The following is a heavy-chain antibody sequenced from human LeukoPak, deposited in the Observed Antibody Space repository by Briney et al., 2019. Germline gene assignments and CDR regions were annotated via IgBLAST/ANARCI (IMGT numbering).Heavy chain of an antibody. D-gene: IGHD4-17*01. V-gene: IGHV3-23*01. CDR1: GFTFDDYA. Sequence: PGGSLRLSCAASGFTFDDYAMHWVRQAPGKGLEWVSAISGSGGSTYYADSVKGRFTISRDNSKNTLYLQMNSLRAEDTAVYYCAKDYYGDRAFDIWGQGTMVTVSS. CDR3: AKDYYGDRAFDI. CDR2: ISGSGGST. J-gene: IGHJ3*02.